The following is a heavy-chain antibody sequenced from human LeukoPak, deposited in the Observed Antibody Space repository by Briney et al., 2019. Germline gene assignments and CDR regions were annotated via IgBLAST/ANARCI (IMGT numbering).Heavy chain of an antibody. D-gene: IGHD3-10*01. CDR1: GYTFIRYY. CDR2: INPSGGST. V-gene: IGHV1-46*01. J-gene: IGHJ6*02. CDR3: AREHLTSGSPEVMDV. Sequence: ASVKVSCKASGYTFIRYYMHWVRQAPGQGLEWMGMINPSGGSTRYAQKFQGRVTMIWDTSTSTVYMDLSSLRSEDTAVYYCAREHLTSGSPEVMDVWGQGTTVTVSS.